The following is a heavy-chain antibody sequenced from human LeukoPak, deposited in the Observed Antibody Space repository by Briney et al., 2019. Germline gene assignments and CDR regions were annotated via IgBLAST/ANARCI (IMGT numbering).Heavy chain of an antibody. J-gene: IGHJ4*02. Sequence: GGSLRLSCAASGFTFSSYAMSWVRQAPGKGLEWVSDINGSGGSTYYADSVKGRFTISRDNLKNTLYLQMNSLKNEDTAVYYCVTEVSGSFPTWGQGTLVTVSS. CDR2: INGSGGST. CDR1: GFTFSSYA. CDR3: VTEVSGSFPT. V-gene: IGHV3-23*01. D-gene: IGHD1-26*01.